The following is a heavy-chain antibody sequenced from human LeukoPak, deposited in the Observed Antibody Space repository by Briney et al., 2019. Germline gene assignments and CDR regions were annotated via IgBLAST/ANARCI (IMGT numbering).Heavy chain of an antibody. CDR1: GFTFSDSA. CDR3: ARDRSRNYGYYFDF. J-gene: IGHJ4*02. CDR2: IGSSSSYI. D-gene: IGHD4-11*01. Sequence: GGSLRLSCAASGFTFSDSAMTWVRQAPGKGLEWVSSIGSSSSYIYYAGSVKGRFTISRDNAKNSLFLHMTSLRAEDTAVYYCARDRSRNYGYYFDFWGQGTLVSVSS. V-gene: IGHV3-21*01.